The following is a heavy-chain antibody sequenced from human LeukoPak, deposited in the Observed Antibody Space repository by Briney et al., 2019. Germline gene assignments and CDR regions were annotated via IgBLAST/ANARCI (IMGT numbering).Heavy chain of an antibody. CDR2: INWNGGST. Sequence: GGSLRLSCAAPGFTFDDYGMSWVRQAPGKGLEWVSGINWNGGSTGYADSVKGRFTISRDNAKNSLYLQMNSLRAEDTALYYCARVSYYYDSSGYYLDAFDIWGQGTMVTVSS. D-gene: IGHD3-22*01. J-gene: IGHJ3*02. CDR1: GFTFDDYG. CDR3: ARVSYYYDSSGYYLDAFDI. V-gene: IGHV3-20*04.